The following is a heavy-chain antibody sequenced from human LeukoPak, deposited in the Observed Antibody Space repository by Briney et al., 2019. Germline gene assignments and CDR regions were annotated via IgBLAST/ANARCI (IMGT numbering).Heavy chain of an antibody. CDR3: AREVDGDVWFDP. V-gene: IGHV1-8*01. CDR1: GYTFTSYD. Sequence: ASVKVSCKSSGYTFTSYDINWVRQATGQGLEWMGWMNPNSGNTGYAQKFQGRVTMTRNTSRSTAYMELSSLRSEDTAVYYCAREVDGDVWFDPWGQGTLVTVSS. J-gene: IGHJ5*02. D-gene: IGHD4-17*01. CDR2: MNPNSGNT.